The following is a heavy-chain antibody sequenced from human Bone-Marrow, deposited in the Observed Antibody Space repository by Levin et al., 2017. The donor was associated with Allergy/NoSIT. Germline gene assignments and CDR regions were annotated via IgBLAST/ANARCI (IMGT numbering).Heavy chain of an antibody. CDR3: ARDSSAYCSSSSCYRRTSFDP. CDR1: GYTFTTYG. CDR2: ISTFSGDK. Sequence: ASVKVSCTASGYTFTTYGLNWVRQAPGQGLEWMGWISTFSGDKKYSQNLQGRVTMTTDTSTSTAYMELRSLRSDDTAVYYCARDSSAYCSSSSCYRRTSFDPWGQGTLVTVSP. V-gene: IGHV1-18*01. D-gene: IGHD2-2*01. J-gene: IGHJ5*02.